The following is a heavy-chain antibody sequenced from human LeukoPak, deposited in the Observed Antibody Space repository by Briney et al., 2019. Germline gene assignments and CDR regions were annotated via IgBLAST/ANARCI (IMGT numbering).Heavy chain of an antibody. CDR3: ARGATLYDFWSGYQNFDY. CDR1: GYTFTSYD. J-gene: IGHJ4*02. D-gene: IGHD3-3*01. V-gene: IGHV1-8*01. Sequence: ASVKVSCKASGYTFTSYDINWVRQATGQGLEWRGWRNPNSGNTGYAQKFQGRVTMTRNTSISTAYMELSSLRSEDTAVYYCARGATLYDFWSGYQNFDYWGQGTLVTVSS. CDR2: RNPNSGNT.